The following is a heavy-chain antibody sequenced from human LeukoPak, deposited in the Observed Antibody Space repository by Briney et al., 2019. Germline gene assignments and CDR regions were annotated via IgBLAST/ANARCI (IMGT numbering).Heavy chain of an antibody. D-gene: IGHD5-18*01. CDR2: INPNSGGT. CDR1: GYTFTGYY. V-gene: IGHV1-2*02. J-gene: IGHJ4*02. CDR3: AREKPVDTAMILDD. Sequence: ASVTDSFMASGYTFTGYYMHWVRQAPGQGLEWMGWINPNSGGTNYAQKLQGRVTITTDTSTTTAYMELRSLRSDDTAVYYCAREKPVDTAMILDDWGQGTLVTVSS.